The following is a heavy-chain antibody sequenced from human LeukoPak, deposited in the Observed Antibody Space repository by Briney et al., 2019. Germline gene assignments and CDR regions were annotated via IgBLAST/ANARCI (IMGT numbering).Heavy chain of an antibody. CDR1: GFTFDDYA. CDR3: ARRYSSSWGLDY. J-gene: IGHJ4*02. CDR2: ISWNSGSI. V-gene: IGHV3-9*01. D-gene: IGHD6-13*01. Sequence: PGRSLRLSCAASGFTFDDYAMHWVRQAPGKGLEWVSGISWNSGSIGYADSVKGRFTISRDNAKNSLHLQMNSLRAEDTALYYCARRYSSSWGLDYWGQGTLVTVSS.